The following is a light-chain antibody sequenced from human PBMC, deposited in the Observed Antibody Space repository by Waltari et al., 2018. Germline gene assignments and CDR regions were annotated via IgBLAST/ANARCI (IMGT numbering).Light chain of an antibody. Sequence: EIVLTQSPGTLSLSPGERATLSYRASQSVDNNYLAWYQQKPGQAPRLLIYGASNRAIGIPDRFSGSGSGTDFTLTIIRLEPEDFAVYYCQHYVRFFPLTFGGGTKVEIK. J-gene: IGKJ4*01. CDR1: QSVDNNY. CDR3: QHYVRFFPLT. CDR2: GAS. V-gene: IGKV3-20*01.